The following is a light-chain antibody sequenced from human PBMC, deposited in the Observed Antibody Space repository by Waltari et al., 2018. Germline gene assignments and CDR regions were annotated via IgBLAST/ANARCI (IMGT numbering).Light chain of an antibody. V-gene: IGKV1-NL1*01. J-gene: IGKJ2*01. CDR1: QDISGS. CDR3: QQYYAVPYT. Sequence: DIQVTQSPSSLSASVGERVTITCRATQDISGSLAWFQQRPGMAPKLLLYGASVQETGVPSRFSGSESGTGYALTISSLQPEDFATYYCQQYYAVPYTFGQGTKLEIK. CDR2: GAS.